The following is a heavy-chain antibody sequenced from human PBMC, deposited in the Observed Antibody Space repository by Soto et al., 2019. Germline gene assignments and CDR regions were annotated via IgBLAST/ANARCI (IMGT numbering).Heavy chain of an antibody. CDR1: GLTLSSNA. CDR3: ATVFYYYDSRGYYYFDY. CDR2: ISGSGSTI. D-gene: IGHD3-22*01. V-gene: IGHV3-23*01. J-gene: IGHJ4*02. Sequence: GGSLRLSCAASGLTLSSNAVSWARQAPGKGPEWISSISGSGSTIYSADSVKGRFTISRDNSKNTLYLQMSSLRAEDTALYYCATVFYYYDSRGYYYFDYWGQGTLVTVSS.